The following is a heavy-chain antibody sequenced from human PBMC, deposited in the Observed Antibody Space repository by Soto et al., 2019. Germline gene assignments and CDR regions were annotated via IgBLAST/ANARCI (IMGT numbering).Heavy chain of an antibody. CDR1: SGSISSSNW. J-gene: IGHJ5*02. Sequence: SETLSLTCAVSSGSISSSNWWSWVRQPPGKGLEWIGEIYHSGSTDYNPSLKSRVTISVDTSKNQFSLNLSSVTAADTAVFYCARDPGYGDYRNWYDPWGQGTLVTVSS. CDR2: IYHSGST. D-gene: IGHD4-17*01. V-gene: IGHV4-4*02. CDR3: ARDPGYGDYRNWYDP.